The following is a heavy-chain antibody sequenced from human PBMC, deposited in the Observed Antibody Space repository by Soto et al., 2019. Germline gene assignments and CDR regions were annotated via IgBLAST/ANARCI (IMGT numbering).Heavy chain of an antibody. J-gene: IGHJ4*02. CDR2: IYYSGST. V-gene: IGHV4-31*03. D-gene: IGHD3-16*02. Sequence: PLETLPLTCTVSGGSIISGGYYWSWIRKHPGKGLEWIGYIYYSGSTYYNPSLKSRVTISVDTSKNQFSLKLSSVTAADTAVYYCARGSGLSLYRGHSYFDYWGQGTLVTVPS. CDR3: ARGSGLSLYRGHSYFDY. CDR1: GGSIISGGYY.